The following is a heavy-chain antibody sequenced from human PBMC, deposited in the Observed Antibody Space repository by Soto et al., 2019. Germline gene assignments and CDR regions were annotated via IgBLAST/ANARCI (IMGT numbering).Heavy chain of an antibody. J-gene: IGHJ4*02. CDR2: IYYSGST. D-gene: IGHD5-12*01. CDR1: GGSISSYY. V-gene: IGHV4-59*01. CDR3: ARTTRDGYNDY. Sequence: QVQLQESGPGLVKPSETLSLTCTVSGGSISSYYWSWIRQPPGKGLEWIGYIYYSGSTNYNPSLKSRVTISVDAANNQFSLKLSSVTAADTAVYYCARTTRDGYNDYWGQGTLVTVSS.